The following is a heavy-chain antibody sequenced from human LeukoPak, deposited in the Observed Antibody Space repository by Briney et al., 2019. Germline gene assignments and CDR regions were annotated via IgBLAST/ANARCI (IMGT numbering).Heavy chain of an antibody. CDR1: GGSFSGYY. Sequence: SETLSLTCAVYGGSFSGYYWSWTRQPPGKGLEWIGEINHSGSTNYSPSLKSRVTISVDTSKNQFSLKLTSVTAADTAVYYCARGTLKSPTRPRDYWGQGNLVTVSS. V-gene: IGHV4-34*01. CDR2: INHSGST. J-gene: IGHJ4*02. CDR3: ARGTLKSPTRPRDY.